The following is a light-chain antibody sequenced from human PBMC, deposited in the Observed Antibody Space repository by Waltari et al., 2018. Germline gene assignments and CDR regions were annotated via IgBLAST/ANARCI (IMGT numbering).Light chain of an antibody. J-gene: IGKJ2*01. CDR1: QSVSSN. CDR3: QQYNNWPLYT. V-gene: IGKV3-15*01. Sequence: ETVMTQFPATLSVSPGERVTLSCRASQSVSSNLAWYQQKPGQAPRLLISAASTRATGVPARFSGSGSGTEFSLTISSLQSEDFAVYYCQQYNNWPLYTFGQGTKLEI. CDR2: AAS.